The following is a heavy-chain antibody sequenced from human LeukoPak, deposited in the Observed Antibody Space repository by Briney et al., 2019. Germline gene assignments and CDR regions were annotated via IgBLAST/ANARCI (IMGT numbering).Heavy chain of an antibody. J-gene: IGHJ4*02. CDR1: GYTFTVYF. D-gene: IGHD1-26*01. CDR2: INPNSGAT. CDR3: AKIGSSHDFDY. Sequence: ASVNVSCKASGYTFTVYFIHWVRQAPGQGLEWMGRINPNSGATDYAQKFQGRVTMTRDTSISTAYMEPSSLKSDDTAVYYCAKIGSSHDFDYWGQGTLITVSS. V-gene: IGHV1-2*06.